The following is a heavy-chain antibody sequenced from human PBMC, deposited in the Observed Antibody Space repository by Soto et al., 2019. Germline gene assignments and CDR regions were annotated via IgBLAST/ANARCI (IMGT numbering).Heavy chain of an antibody. J-gene: IGHJ3*02. D-gene: IGHD3-16*02. CDR2: IKSKTDGGTT. V-gene: IGHV3-15*01. CDR3: TTEARKGSDYDYLWGSYPDAFDI. CDR1: VFPFSNAC. Sequence: KPGGCLGLSCSASVFPFSNACMSWVRPAPGKGLEWVGRIKSKTDGGTTDYAAPVKGRFTISRDDSKNTLYLQMNSLKTEDTAVYYCTTEARKGSDYDYLWGSYPDAFDIWGQGTMVTVSS.